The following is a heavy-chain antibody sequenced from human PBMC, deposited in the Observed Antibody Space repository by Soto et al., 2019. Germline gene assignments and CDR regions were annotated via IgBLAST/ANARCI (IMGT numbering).Heavy chain of an antibody. CDR3: AREYYDFWSGSLPSYGMDV. J-gene: IGHJ6*02. Sequence: GGSLRLSCAASGFTFSSYSMNWVRQAPGKGLEWVSSISSSSSYIYYADSVKGRFTISRDNAENSLYLQMNSLRAEDTAVYYCAREYYDFWSGSLPSYGMDVWGQGTTVTVSS. D-gene: IGHD3-3*01. CDR1: GFTFSSYS. CDR2: ISSSSSYI. V-gene: IGHV3-21*01.